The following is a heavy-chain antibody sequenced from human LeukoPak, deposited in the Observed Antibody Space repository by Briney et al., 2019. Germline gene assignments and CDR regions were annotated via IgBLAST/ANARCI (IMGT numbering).Heavy chain of an antibody. CDR2: ISSSGDTI. V-gene: IGHV3-48*03. CDR1: GFTLSSYQ. CDR3: ATFSDY. J-gene: IGHJ4*02. Sequence: PGGSMRLSCAGSGFTLSSYQMNWVRQAPGKGLEWVSYISSSGDTIYYADSVKGRFTISRDNAKNSLHLQMNSLRAEDTAVYYCATFSDYWGQGTLVTVSS.